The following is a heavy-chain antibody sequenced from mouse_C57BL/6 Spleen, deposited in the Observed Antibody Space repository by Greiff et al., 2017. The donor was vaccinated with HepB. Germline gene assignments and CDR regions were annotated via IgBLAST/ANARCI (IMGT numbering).Heavy chain of an antibody. CDR1: GYAFSSYW. Sequence: QVHVKQSGAELVKPGASVKISCKASGYAFSSYWMNWVKQRPGKGLEWIGQIYPGDGDTNYNGKFKGKATLTADKSSSTAYMQLSSLTSEDSAVYFCARYPNGPFDYWGQGTTLTVSS. V-gene: IGHV1-80*01. CDR2: IYPGDGDT. CDR3: ARYPNGPFDY. J-gene: IGHJ2*01.